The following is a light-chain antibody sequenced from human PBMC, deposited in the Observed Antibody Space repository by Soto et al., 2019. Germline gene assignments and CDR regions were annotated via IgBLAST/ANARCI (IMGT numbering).Light chain of an antibody. J-gene: IGKJ1*01. CDR3: QQYGSSAWT. V-gene: IGKV3-20*01. Sequence: EIVLTQSPGTLSLSPGERATLSCRASQSVSSSYLAWCQQKPGQAPRLLIYGASSRATSLPDRFSGSGSGTDFTLTISRLEPEDFAVYYCQQYGSSAWTFGQGTKVEIK. CDR2: GAS. CDR1: QSVSSSY.